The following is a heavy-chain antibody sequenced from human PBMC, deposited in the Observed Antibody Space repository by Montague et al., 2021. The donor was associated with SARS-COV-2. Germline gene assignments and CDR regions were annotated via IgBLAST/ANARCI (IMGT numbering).Heavy chain of an antibody. Sequence: SLRLSCAASGFSFRSYSMNWVRQAPGKGLEWVSYISSSGDIIYQADSVKGRFTISRDNAKNSLYLQMNSLRDEGTAVYYCVREGLAGTWYYFDYWGQGTLVTVSS. CDR2: ISSSGDII. CDR3: VREGLAGTWYYFDY. V-gene: IGHV3-48*02. CDR1: GFSFRSYS. D-gene: IGHD6-19*01. J-gene: IGHJ4*02.